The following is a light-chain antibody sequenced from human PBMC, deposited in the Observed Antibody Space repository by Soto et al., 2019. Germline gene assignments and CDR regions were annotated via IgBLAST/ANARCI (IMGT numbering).Light chain of an antibody. Sequence: ETVLTQSPAILSLSPGERATLSCRASQSVSFYLAWYQQKPGQAPWLLIYDASNRATGIPARFSGSGSGKDFTLTIRSLEPEDFAVYYCQQRSNWPSFGQGTRLEIK. CDR3: QQRSNWPS. J-gene: IGKJ5*01. CDR1: QSVSFY. CDR2: DAS. V-gene: IGKV3-11*01.